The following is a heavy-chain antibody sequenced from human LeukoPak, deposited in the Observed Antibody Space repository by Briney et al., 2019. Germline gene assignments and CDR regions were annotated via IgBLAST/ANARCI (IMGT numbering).Heavy chain of an antibody. V-gene: IGHV4-34*01. CDR3: ARGAPRLGYDDILTGYYILSVDYFDY. J-gene: IGHJ4*02. Sequence: SETLSLTCAVYGGSFSGYYWSWIRQPPGKGLEWIGEINHSGSTNYNPSLKSRVTISVDTSKNQFSLKLSSVTAADTAVYYCARGAPRLGYDDILTGYYILSVDYFDYWGQGTLVTVSS. D-gene: IGHD3-9*01. CDR2: INHSGST. CDR1: GGSFSGYY.